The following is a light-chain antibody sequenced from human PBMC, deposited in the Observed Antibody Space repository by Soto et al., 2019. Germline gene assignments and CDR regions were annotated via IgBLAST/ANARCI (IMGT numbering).Light chain of an antibody. V-gene: IGKV1-5*01. Sequence: DIQMTQSPSTLSASLGDRVTITCRASQTINSWLAWYQQKPGKAPKVLIFDASSLKTGVPSRFSGSGSGTEFTLTISSLQPDDFATYYCQQYNSYSTFGQGTKVDI. CDR1: QTINSW. CDR3: QQYNSYST. J-gene: IGKJ1*01. CDR2: DAS.